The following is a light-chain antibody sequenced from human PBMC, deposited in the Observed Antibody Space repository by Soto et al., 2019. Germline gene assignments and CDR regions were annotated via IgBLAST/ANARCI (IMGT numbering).Light chain of an antibody. V-gene: IGLV2-8*01. CDR2: EVS. CDR1: SSDVGGYNY. CDR3: SSYAGSSVV. Sequence: QSALTQPPSASGSPGQSVTISCTGTSSDVGGYNYVSWYQQHPGKAPKLMIYEVSKRPSAVPDRFSGSKSGNTASLTVSGLQAEDEADYYCSSYAGSSVVFGGGTKLTVL. J-gene: IGLJ2*01.